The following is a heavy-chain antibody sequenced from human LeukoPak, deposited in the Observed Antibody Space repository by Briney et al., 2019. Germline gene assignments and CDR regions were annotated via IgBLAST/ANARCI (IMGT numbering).Heavy chain of an antibody. CDR2: IIPIFGTA. CDR1: GGTFSSYA. CDR3: ARDTYYYGSGSYYYLDY. D-gene: IGHD3-10*01. Sequence: GASVKVSCKASGGTFSSYAISWVRQAPGQGLEWMGGIIPIFGTANYAQKFQGRVTITADESTSTAYMELSSLRSEDTAVYYCARDTYYYGSGSYYYLDYWGREPWSPSPQ. J-gene: IGHJ4*02. V-gene: IGHV1-69*13.